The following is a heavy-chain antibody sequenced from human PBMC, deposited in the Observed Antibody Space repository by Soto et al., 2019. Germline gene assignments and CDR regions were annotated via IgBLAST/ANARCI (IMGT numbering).Heavy chain of an antibody. CDR2: VNQAGTEK. J-gene: IGHJ4*02. V-gene: IGHV3-7*03. CDR3: ARAPQYYHFWSGIYKTGDSKLYFYX. D-gene: IGHD3-3*01. CDR1: GFTFSTYW. Sequence: GGSLRLSCTASGFTFSTYWMTWVRQAPGEGLEWVGVVNQAGTEKYYVDSVKGRFTISIDNTNNSLYLALNSLRAEDTAVYYCARAPQYYHFWSGIYKTGDSKLYFYXWGQASLVTVSX.